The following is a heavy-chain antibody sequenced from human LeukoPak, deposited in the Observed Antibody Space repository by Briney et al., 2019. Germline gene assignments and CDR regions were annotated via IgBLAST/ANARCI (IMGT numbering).Heavy chain of an antibody. Sequence: SETLSLTCTVSGGSINSYYWSWIRQPPGKGLEWIGYIYYSGSTNYNPSLKSRVTISVDTSKNQFSLKLSSVTAADTAVYYCARGWPFDYWGQGTLVTVSS. D-gene: IGHD2-15*01. J-gene: IGHJ4*02. V-gene: IGHV4-59*01. CDR1: GGSINSYY. CDR3: ARGWPFDY. CDR2: IYYSGST.